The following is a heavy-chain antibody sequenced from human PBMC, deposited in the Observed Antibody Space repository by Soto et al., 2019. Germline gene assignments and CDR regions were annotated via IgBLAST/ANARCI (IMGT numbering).Heavy chain of an antibody. V-gene: IGHV1-18*01. CDR1: GYTFTSYG. D-gene: IGHD3-10*01. CDR2: ISAYNGNT. CDR3: ARDHNAMVRGANPSDY. J-gene: IGHJ4*02. Sequence: QVQLVQSGAEVKKPGASVKVSCKASGYTFTSYGISWVRQAPGQGLEWMGWISAYNGNTNYAQQLQGIVTMTTDTSTSTAYMELRSLSSDDTAVYYCARDHNAMVRGANPSDYWGQGTLVTVSS.